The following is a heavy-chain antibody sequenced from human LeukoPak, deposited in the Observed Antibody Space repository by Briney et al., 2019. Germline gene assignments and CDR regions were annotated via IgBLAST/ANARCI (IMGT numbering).Heavy chain of an antibody. D-gene: IGHD4-17*01. CDR1: GFTFNSFA. CDR3: ARPYGDYYFDY. Sequence: GGSLRLSCAASGFTFNSFAMHWVRQAPGKGLEWVAVWYGGTNKYYADSVKGRFTISRDNSKNTVYLQMNSLRAEDSAVYYCARPYGDYYFDYWGQGTLVTVSS. V-gene: IGHV3-33*01. J-gene: IGHJ4*02. CDR2: WYGGTNK.